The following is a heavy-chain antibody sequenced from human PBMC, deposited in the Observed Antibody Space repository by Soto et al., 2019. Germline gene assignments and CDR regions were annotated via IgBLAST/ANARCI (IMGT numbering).Heavy chain of an antibody. Sequence: ASVKVSCKVSGYTLTELSMHWVRQAPGKGLEWMGGFDPEDGETIYAQKFQGRVTMTEDTSTDTAYMELSSLRSEDTAVYYCATGRPYYDFWSGYRGTRWFDPWGQGTLVTVSS. V-gene: IGHV1-24*01. CDR2: FDPEDGET. CDR1: GYTLTELS. CDR3: ATGRPYYDFWSGYRGTRWFDP. J-gene: IGHJ5*02. D-gene: IGHD3-3*01.